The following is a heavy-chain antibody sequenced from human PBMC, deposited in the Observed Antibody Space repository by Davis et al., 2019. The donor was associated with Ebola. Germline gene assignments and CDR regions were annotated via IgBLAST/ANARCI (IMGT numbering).Heavy chain of an antibody. D-gene: IGHD2-2*03. V-gene: IGHV3-33*01. J-gene: IGHJ3*02. Sequence: PGGSLRLSCAASGFTFSSYGMHWVRQAPGKGLEWVAVIWYDGSNKYYADSVKGRFTISRDNSKNTLYLQMNSLRAEDTGVYYCARDQLDIVVVPAAFAFDIWGQGTMVTVSS. CDR2: IWYDGSNK. CDR1: GFTFSSYG. CDR3: ARDQLDIVVVPAAFAFDI.